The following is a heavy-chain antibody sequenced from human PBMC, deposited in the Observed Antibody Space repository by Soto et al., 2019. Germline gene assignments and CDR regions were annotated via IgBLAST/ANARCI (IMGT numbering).Heavy chain of an antibody. J-gene: IGHJ5*02. CDR3: ARSPVVAATHNWFDP. D-gene: IGHD2-15*01. CDR1: GGSISSSSYY. V-gene: IGHV4-39*01. Sequence: QLQLQESGPGLVKPSETLSLTCTVSGGSISSSSYYWGWIRQPPGKGLEWIGSIYYSGSTYYNPSLKSRVTISVDTSKNQFSLKLSSVTAADTAVYYCARSPVVAATHNWFDPWGQGTLVTVSS. CDR2: IYYSGST.